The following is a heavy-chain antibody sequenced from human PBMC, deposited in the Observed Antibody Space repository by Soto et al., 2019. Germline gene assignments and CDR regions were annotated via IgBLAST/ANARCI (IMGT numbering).Heavy chain of an antibody. Sequence: SESLSLTWSVSGDAISSYYWSWIRQTPGSGLEWIGCFQESVSTDYNPSLRGRVIISLHTSKSQFSLSLRSATAADTATYYCARGTRALITSFFAYWGQGIPVTVSS. CDR3: ARGTRALITSFFAY. CDR2: FQESVST. CDR1: GDAISSYY. J-gene: IGHJ4*02. D-gene: IGHD1-20*01. V-gene: IGHV4-59*03.